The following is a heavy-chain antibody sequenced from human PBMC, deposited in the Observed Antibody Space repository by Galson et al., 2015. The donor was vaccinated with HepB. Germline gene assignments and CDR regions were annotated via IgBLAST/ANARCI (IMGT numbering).Heavy chain of an antibody. Sequence: ETLSLTCAVYGGSFSGYYWSWIRQPPGKGLEWIGEINHSGSTNYNPSLKSRVTISVDTSKNQFSLKLSSVTAADTAVYYCARGVGGSGSYWYYYYGMDVWGQGTTVTVSS. CDR2: INHSGST. CDR3: ARGVGGSGSYWYYYYGMDV. V-gene: IGHV4-34*01. CDR1: GGSFSGYY. D-gene: IGHD3-10*01. J-gene: IGHJ6*02.